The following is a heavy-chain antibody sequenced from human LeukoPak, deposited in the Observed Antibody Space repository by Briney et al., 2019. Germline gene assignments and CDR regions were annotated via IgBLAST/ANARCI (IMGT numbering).Heavy chain of an antibody. J-gene: IGHJ3*02. CDR1: GFTFNIYA. CDR2: FSSRDDST. CDR3: AKELQVDTRYNAFDI. D-gene: IGHD3-16*02. Sequence: PGGSLRLSCAASGFTFNIYAMSWVRQAPGKGLEWVSGFSSRDDSTYYADSVKGRFTIPRDNSMNTLYLHMNSLRAEDTAVYYCAKELQVDTRYNAFDIWGQGTMVTVSS. V-gene: IGHV3-23*01.